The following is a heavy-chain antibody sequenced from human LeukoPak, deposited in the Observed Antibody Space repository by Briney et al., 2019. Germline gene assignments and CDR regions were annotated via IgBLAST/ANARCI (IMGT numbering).Heavy chain of an antibody. CDR2: ISYDGSNK. Sequence: GGSLRLSCAASGFTFSSYAMHWVRQAPGKGLEWVAVISYDGSNKYYADSVKGRFTISRDNSKNTLYLQMNSLRAEDTAVYYXARTLADYYDSREFDYWGQGTLVTVSS. V-gene: IGHV3-30-3*01. CDR3: ARTLADYYDSREFDY. CDR1: GFTFSSYA. D-gene: IGHD3-22*01. J-gene: IGHJ4*02.